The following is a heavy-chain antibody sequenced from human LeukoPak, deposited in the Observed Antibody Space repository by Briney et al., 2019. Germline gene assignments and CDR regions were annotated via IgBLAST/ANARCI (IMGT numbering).Heavy chain of an antibody. Sequence: GGSLRLSCAASGFTVSSNYMNWVRQAPGKGLEWVSSISSSSSYIYYADSVKGRFTISRDNAKNSLYLQMNSLRAEDTAVYYCARVEVAGPYYYYGMDVWSQGTTVTVSS. CDR3: ARVEVAGPYYYYGMDV. J-gene: IGHJ6*02. CDR2: ISSSSSYI. V-gene: IGHV3-21*01. CDR1: GFTVSSNY. D-gene: IGHD6-19*01.